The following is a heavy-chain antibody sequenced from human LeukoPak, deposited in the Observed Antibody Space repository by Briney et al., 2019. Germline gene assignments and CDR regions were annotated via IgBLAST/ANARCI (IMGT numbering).Heavy chain of an antibody. CDR2: ISGSGGST. CDR3: ANIQLWPDRFDY. J-gene: IGHJ4*02. D-gene: IGHD5-18*01. Sequence: GGSLRLSCAASGFTFSSYAMSWVRQAPGEGLEWVSAISGSGGSTYYADSVKGRFTISRDNSKNTLYLQMNSLRAEDTAVYYCANIQLWPDRFDYWGQGTLVTVSS. V-gene: IGHV3-23*01. CDR1: GFTFSSYA.